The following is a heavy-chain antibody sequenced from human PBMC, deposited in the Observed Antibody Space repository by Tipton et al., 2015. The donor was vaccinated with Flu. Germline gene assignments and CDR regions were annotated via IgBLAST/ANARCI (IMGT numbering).Heavy chain of an antibody. J-gene: IGHJ5*01. V-gene: IGHV4-59*11. D-gene: IGHD2-2*01. Sequence: TLSLTCAVSGVSISDHYWSWIRLVPGRGLEWIGYIYYKGKITYNPSLEGRVTISVDTSKNQVSLKLTSVTAADTAMYYCARQIPAATKGRFDSWGQGILVTVSS. CDR1: GVSISDHY. CDR2: IYYKGKI. CDR3: ARQIPAATKGRFDS.